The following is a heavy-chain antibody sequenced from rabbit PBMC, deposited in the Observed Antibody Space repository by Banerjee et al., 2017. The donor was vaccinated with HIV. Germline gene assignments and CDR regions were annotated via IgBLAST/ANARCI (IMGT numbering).Heavy chain of an antibody. J-gene: IGHJ4*01. CDR2: IGAAST. CDR1: GFTLSSSYW. Sequence: QSLEESGGDLVKPGASLTLTCKASGFTLSSSYWIYWVRQAPGKGLEWIACIGAASTYYATWAKGRFTISKTSSTTVTLQMTSLTAADTATYFCARDAGYAGSNLWGPGTLVTVS. V-gene: IGHV1S40*01. D-gene: IGHD4-2*01. CDR3: ARDAGYAGSNL.